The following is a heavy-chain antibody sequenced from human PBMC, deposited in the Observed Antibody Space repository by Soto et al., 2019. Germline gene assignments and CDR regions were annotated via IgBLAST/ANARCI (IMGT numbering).Heavy chain of an antibody. CDR1: GFTFSTYA. CDR3: ASGGGSY. CDR2: IAYDGTNK. Sequence: QVQLVESGGGVVQPGRSLRLSCAASGFTFSTYAMHWVRQAPGKGLEWVAVIAYDGTNKYYADSVKGRFTISRDNSKNTRYLQMNSLRAEDTAVDSGASGGGSYWGQGPQVIVSS. V-gene: IGHV3-30-3*01. D-gene: IGHD3-16*01. J-gene: IGHJ4*02.